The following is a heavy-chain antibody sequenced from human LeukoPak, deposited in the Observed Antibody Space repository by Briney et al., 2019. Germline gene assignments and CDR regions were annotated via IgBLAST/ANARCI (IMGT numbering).Heavy chain of an antibody. V-gene: IGHV3-33*01. Sequence: GGSLRLSCAASGFTFSGYGMHWVRQAPGKGLEWVAVIWSDGSNKYYADSVKGRFTSSRDNSKNTLYLQMHSLRAEDTAVYYCAREGYSSGWYYFDYWGQGTLVTVSS. CDR1: GFTFSGYG. CDR2: IWSDGSNK. D-gene: IGHD6-19*01. CDR3: AREGYSSGWYYFDY. J-gene: IGHJ4*02.